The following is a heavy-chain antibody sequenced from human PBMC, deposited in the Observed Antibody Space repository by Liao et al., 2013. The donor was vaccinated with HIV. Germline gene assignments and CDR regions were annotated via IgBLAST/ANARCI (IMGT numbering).Heavy chain of an antibody. CDR3: VRGPITTVTISYYYFDL. CDR2: IHATGST. D-gene: IGHD4-17*01. CDR1: GGSFSSYY. Sequence: QVQLQQWGAGLLKPSETLSLTCVVHGGSFSSYYWSWIRQPPGKGLEWIGRIHATGSTNSNPSLQSRVTMSIDASKSQFSLNLTSVTAADTAVYYCVRGPITTVTISYYYFDLWGRGTLLTVSS. J-gene: IGHJ2*01. V-gene: IGHV4-59*10.